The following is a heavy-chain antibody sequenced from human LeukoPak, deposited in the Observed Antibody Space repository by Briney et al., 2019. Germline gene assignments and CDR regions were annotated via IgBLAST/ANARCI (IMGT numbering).Heavy chain of an antibody. CDR1: GDSISRGDYY. V-gene: IGHV4-30-4*02. CDR3: ARARYVNSFYAFDI. D-gene: IGHD3-9*01. Sequence: SETLSLTCTVSGDSISRGDYYWSWIRQPPGKGLEYIGYINYSGSTSYNPSLKSRATMLVDTSKNQFFLKLSSVTAADTAMYYCARARYVNSFYAFDIWGQGTLVTVSS. J-gene: IGHJ3*02. CDR2: INYSGST.